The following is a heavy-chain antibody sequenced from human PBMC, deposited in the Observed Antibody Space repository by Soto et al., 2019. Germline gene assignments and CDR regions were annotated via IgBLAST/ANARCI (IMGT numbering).Heavy chain of an antibody. CDR2: ISGSGGST. D-gene: IGHD6-13*01. CDR1: GFTFSSYA. Sequence: GGSLRLSCAASGFTFSSYAMSWVRQAPGKGLEWVSAISGSGGSTYYADSVKGRFTISRDNSKNTLYLQMNSLRAEDTAVYYCAKDAGIAAAAAYYMDVWGKGTTVTVSS. J-gene: IGHJ6*03. V-gene: IGHV3-23*01. CDR3: AKDAGIAAAAAYYMDV.